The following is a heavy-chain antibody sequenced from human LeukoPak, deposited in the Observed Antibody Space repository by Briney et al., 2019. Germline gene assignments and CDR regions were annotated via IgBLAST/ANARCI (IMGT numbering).Heavy chain of an antibody. D-gene: IGHD3-9*01. V-gene: IGHV4-30-4*01. CDR1: GGSISSGDYY. CDR3: ARAYRYYDILTGYSKQPYYFNY. J-gene: IGHJ4*02. Sequence: PSGTLSLTCTVSGGSISSGDYYWGWIRQPPGKGLEWIGYIYYSGSTYYNPPLKSRVTISVETSKNQFSLKLSSVTAADTAVYYCARAYRYYDILTGYSKQPYYFNYWGQGTLVTVSS. CDR2: IYYSGST.